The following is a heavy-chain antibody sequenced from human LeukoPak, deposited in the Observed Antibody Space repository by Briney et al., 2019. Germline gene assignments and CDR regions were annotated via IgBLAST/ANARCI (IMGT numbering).Heavy chain of an antibody. J-gene: IGHJ4*02. CDR1: GFTFSSYG. CDR3: ARGGVTTNGY. Sequence: PGGSLRLSCAASGFTFSSYGMSWVRQAPGKGLEWISYITSTSSSIYYAGSVKGRFTISRDNAKNSLYLQMNSLRAEDTAVYYCARGGVTTNGYWGQGTLVTVSS. D-gene: IGHD3-10*01. CDR2: ITSTSSSI. V-gene: IGHV3-48*01.